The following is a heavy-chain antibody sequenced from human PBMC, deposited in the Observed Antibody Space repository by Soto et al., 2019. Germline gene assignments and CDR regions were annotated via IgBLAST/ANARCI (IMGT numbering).Heavy chain of an antibody. Sequence: QVHLVQSGAEVKKPGASVKVSCQGSGYAFTTYGITWVRQAPGQGLEWMGWSSAHNGNTNYAQKLQGRVTGTRDTSTSTAYMELRSLRYDDTAVYYCARGRYVDYWGQGALVTVSS. CDR3: ARGRYVDY. CDR2: SSAHNGNT. CDR1: GYAFTTYG. J-gene: IGHJ4*02. D-gene: IGHD1-1*01. V-gene: IGHV1-18*01.